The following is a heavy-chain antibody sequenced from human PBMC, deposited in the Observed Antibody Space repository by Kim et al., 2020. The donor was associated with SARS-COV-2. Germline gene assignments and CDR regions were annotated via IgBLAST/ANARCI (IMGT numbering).Heavy chain of an antibody. J-gene: IGHJ4*02. V-gene: IGHV3-23*01. CDR3: VRDGYNQIAFDH. CDR1: GFALVNYA. Sequence: GGSLRLSCGASGFALVNYAMSWVRQAPGKGLEWVSYISGTGANAEYADSVKGRFTISRDNSKNMLYLQLNSLRAEDTAVYYCVRDGYNQIAFDHWGRGT. D-gene: IGHD5-18*01. CDR2: ISGTGANA.